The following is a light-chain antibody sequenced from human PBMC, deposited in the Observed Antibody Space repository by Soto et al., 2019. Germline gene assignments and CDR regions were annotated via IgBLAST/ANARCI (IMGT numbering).Light chain of an antibody. J-gene: IGLJ1*01. V-gene: IGLV2-8*01. CDR3: GSYADSNDYV. CDR1: SSDVGGYNY. Sequence: QSALTQPPSASGSPGQSVTISCTGTSSDVGGYNYVSWYQQHPGRAPKVMIYEVNKRPSGVPDRFSGSKSGNTASLTVSGLQAEDEADYYCGSYADSNDYVFGTGTKLTVL. CDR2: EVN.